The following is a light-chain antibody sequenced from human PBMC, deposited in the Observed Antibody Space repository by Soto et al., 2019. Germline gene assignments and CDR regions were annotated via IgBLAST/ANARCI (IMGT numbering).Light chain of an antibody. Sequence: EIVMTQSPATLSVSPGERATLSCRASQTVRDNLAWYQQKPGQAPRLLIYGASIRATGIPARLSGSGSGTEFTLTIDTLQSEGLAVYYCQLYNIWPLTFGGGTKVEIK. CDR1: QTVRDN. CDR2: GAS. CDR3: QLYNIWPLT. J-gene: IGKJ4*01. V-gene: IGKV3D-15*03.